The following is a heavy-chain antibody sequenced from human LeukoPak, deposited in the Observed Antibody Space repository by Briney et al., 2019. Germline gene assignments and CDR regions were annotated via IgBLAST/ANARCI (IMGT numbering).Heavy chain of an antibody. CDR3: ARVVGWYGGHFDY. D-gene: IGHD6-19*01. CDR2: ISYDGSDK. V-gene: IGHV3-30-3*01. CDR1: GFTFSSYA. Sequence: GGSLRLSCAASGFTFSSYAMHWVRQAPGKGLEWVAVISYDGSDKYYADSVKGRFTISRDNSKNTLSLQMNSLRPEDTAVYYCARVVGWYGGHFDYWGQGTLVTVSS. J-gene: IGHJ4*02.